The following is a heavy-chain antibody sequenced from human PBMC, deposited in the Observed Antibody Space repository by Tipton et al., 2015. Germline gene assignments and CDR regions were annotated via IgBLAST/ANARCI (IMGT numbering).Heavy chain of an antibody. Sequence: TLSLTCTVSGGSISNYYWSWIRQPAGKGLEWIGRTYASGRTNYSPSLRSRVTMSLDTSKNQFSLRRSSVTAADTAVYFCARMDILGNWFDPWGQGTLVTVSS. D-gene: IGHD2-2*03. V-gene: IGHV4-4*07. CDR3: ARMDILGNWFDP. J-gene: IGHJ5*02. CDR2: TYASGRT. CDR1: GGSISNYY.